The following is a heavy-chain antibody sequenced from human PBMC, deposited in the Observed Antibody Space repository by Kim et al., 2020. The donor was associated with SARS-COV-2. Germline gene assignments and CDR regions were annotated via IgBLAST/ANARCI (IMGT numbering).Heavy chain of an antibody. J-gene: IGHJ3*02. CDR1: GGSISSSDYY. CDR2: MYYSGST. CDR3: ARATERITIFGVVITDAFDI. D-gene: IGHD3-3*01. V-gene: IGHV4-39*07. Sequence: SETLSLTCTVSGGSISSSDYYWGWIRQPPGKGLEWIGSMYYSGSTYYTPSLKSRVTISIDTFKNQLSLKLSSVTAADTAVYYCARATERITIFGVVITDAFDIWGQGTMVTVSS.